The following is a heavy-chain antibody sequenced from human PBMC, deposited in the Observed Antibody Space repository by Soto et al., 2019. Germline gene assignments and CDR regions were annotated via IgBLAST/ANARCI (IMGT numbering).Heavy chain of an antibody. CDR3: AKDQASGTDDAFDI. J-gene: IGHJ3*02. Sequence: LRLSCAASGFTFRSCAMSWVRQAPGKGLEWVSAISVGGGVTYFADSVKGRFTISRDNSKSTLYLLMNSLRAEDTAVYYCAKDQASGTDDAFDIWGQGTMVTVSS. CDR2: ISVGGGVT. V-gene: IGHV3-23*01. D-gene: IGHD6-19*01. CDR1: GFTFRSCA.